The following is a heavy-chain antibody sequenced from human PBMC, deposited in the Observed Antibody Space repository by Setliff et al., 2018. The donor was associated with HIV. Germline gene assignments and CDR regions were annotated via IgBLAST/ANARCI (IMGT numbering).Heavy chain of an antibody. D-gene: IGHD6-13*01. V-gene: IGHV4-34*01. CDR3: ARVRSSRWFRLSIDY. CDR2: INHSGTT. J-gene: IGHJ4*02. Sequence: SETLSLTCAVYDDSFSGYYWTWVRQTPGKGLEWIGEINHSGTTNYNPSLKSRISLSVDTSKNQFSLRLDSVTAADTGLYYCARVRSSRWFRLSIDYWGQGSQVTVS. CDR1: DDSFSGYY.